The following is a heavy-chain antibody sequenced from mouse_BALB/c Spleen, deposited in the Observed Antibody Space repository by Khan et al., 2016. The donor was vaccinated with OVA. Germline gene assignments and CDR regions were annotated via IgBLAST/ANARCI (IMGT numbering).Heavy chain of an antibody. Sequence: QVQLQQSGAELARPGASVKLSCKASGYIFTDYYINWVKQRTGQGLEWIGEIYPGTGNTYYHEKFKGQATLTADKSSSTAYMQLSSLTSEDSAVYFCARWGGNYKYYYAMDYWGQGTSVTVSS. CDR1: GYIFTDYY. J-gene: IGHJ4*01. CDR2: IYPGTGNT. V-gene: IGHV1-77*01. CDR3: ARWGGNYKYYYAMDY. D-gene: IGHD2-1*01.